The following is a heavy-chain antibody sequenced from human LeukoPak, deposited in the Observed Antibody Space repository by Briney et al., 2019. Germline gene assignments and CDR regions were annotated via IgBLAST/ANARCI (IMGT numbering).Heavy chain of an antibody. J-gene: IGHJ3*02. V-gene: IGHV3-53*05. CDR2: VYSGGST. D-gene: IGHD2-2*01. CDR1: EFTVSSNY. Sequence: GGSLRLSCAASEFTVSSNYMSWVRQAPGKGLEWVSVVYSGGSTYYADSVKGRFTISRDNSKNTLYLQMNSLRAEDTAVYYCARESRLHDAFDIWGQGTMVTVSS. CDR3: ARESRLHDAFDI.